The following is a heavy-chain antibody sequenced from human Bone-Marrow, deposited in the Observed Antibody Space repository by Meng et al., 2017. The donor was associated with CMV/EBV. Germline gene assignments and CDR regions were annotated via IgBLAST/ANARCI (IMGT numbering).Heavy chain of an antibody. J-gene: IGHJ4*02. V-gene: IGHV3-69-1*01. D-gene: IGHD3-10*01. CDR1: GFTFSSYW. Sequence: GGSLRLSCAASGFTFSSYWMSWVRQAPGKGLEWVSSISSSSTIYYADSVKGRFTISRDNAKNSLYLQMNSLRAEDTAVYYCVRDIGRAGGWGQGTLVTVSS. CDR2: ISSSSTI. CDR3: VRDIGRAGG.